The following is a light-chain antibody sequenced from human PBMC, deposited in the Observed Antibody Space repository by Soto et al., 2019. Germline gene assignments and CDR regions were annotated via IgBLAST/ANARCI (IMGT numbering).Light chain of an antibody. CDR2: GAS. Sequence: IVLTQSPDTLSLSPGERATLYCRASRSVSSSYLAWYQHKAGQAPRLLISGASNRATDIPDRFSGSESGTHFTLTISRLETEDFAVYYCQHYGSSPPYTFGQGTKLEIK. CDR1: RSVSSSY. CDR3: QHYGSSPPYT. V-gene: IGKV3-20*01. J-gene: IGKJ2*01.